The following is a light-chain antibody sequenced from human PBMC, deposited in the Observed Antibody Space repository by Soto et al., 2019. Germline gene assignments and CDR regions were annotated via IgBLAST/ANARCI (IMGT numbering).Light chain of an antibody. CDR3: HQHNNWWT. Sequence: ERVMTQSPATLSVSPGERSTLSFRASQSVSSDLAWYHQKPGQAPRLLIYSASTRATGIPARFSGSGSGTEFTLTITSLQSGDFGVYYCHQHNNWWTFGQGTKVDIK. V-gene: IGKV3-15*01. J-gene: IGKJ1*01. CDR1: QSVSSD. CDR2: SAS.